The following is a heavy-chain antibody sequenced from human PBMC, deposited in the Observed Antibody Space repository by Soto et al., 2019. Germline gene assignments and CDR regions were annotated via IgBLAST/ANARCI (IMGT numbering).Heavy chain of an antibody. J-gene: IGHJ4*02. CDR2: IKQDGSEK. CDR1: GFTFSSYW. Sequence: GGSLRLSCAASGFTFSSYWMSWVRQAPGKGLEWVANIKQDGSEKYYVDSVKGRFTISRDNAKNSLYLQMNSLRAEDTAVYYCAKVMSYYYDSSGEYFDYWGQGTLVTVSS. D-gene: IGHD3-22*01. V-gene: IGHV3-7*01. CDR3: AKVMSYYYDSSGEYFDY.